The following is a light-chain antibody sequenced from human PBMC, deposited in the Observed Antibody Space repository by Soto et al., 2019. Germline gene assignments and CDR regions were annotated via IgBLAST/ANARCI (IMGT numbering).Light chain of an antibody. CDR2: KAS. V-gene: IGKV1-5*03. CDR1: QSINNW. Sequence: DIQMTQSPSTLSASVGDRVTITCRASQSINNWLAWYQQKPGKAPKLLISKASNLKSGVPSRFSGTGSGTEFTLTISSLQPDDFARYDCQQYDSYPFTFGGGTKVEI. J-gene: IGKJ4*01. CDR3: QQYDSYPFT.